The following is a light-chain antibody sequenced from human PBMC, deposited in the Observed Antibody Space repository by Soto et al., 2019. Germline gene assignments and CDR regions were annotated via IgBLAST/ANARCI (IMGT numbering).Light chain of an antibody. CDR2: DAS. V-gene: IGKV3-20*01. CDR1: QSISNNY. CDR3: QQYGGSPRT. J-gene: IGKJ1*01. Sequence: EIVLTQSPGTLSLSPGERATLSCRASQSISNNYFAWYQQTPGQAPRLLIYDASNRAAGIPDRFSGSGSGTDFTLTISRLEPEDFGVYHCQQYGGSPRTFGQGTKVEIK.